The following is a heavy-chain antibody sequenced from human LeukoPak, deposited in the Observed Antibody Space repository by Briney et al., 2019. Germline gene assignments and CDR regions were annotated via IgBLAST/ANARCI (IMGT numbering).Heavy chain of an antibody. CDR1: GGSISSYY. Sequence: SETLSLTCTVSGGSISSYYWSWVRQAPGKGLEWIGFIFYTGSTDYNPSLKSRVIISVDTSKNQFSLKLSSVTAADTAVYYCARGKNEFGNSARPPVWGQGTLVTVSS. CDR3: ARGKNEFGNSARPPV. V-gene: IGHV4-59*01. J-gene: IGHJ4*02. D-gene: IGHD4-23*01. CDR2: IFYTGST.